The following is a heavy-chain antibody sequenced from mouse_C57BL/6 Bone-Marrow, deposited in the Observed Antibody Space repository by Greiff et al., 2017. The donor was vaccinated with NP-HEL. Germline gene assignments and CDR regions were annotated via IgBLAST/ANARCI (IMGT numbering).Heavy chain of an antibody. J-gene: IGHJ2*01. CDR2: IHPSDSDT. CDR1: GYTFTSYW. V-gene: IGHV1-74*01. CDR3: AIRITTVVAPYYFDY. D-gene: IGHD1-1*01. Sequence: QVQLQQPGAELVKPGASVKVSCKASGYTFTSYWMHWVKQRPGQGLEWIGRIHPSDSDTNYNQKFKGKATLTVDKSSSTAYIQLSSLTSEDSAVYYGAIRITTVVAPYYFDYWGQGTTLTVSS.